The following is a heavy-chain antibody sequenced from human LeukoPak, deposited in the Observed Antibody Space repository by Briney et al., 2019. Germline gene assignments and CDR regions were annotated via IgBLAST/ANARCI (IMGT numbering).Heavy chain of an antibody. CDR1: GFSLSTSGMC. CDR2: IDWDDDK. J-gene: IGHJ4*02. Sequence: SGPTLVNPTQTLTLTCTFSGFSLSTSGMCVTWIRQPPGKALEWLARIDWDDDKYYTTSLRTRLTISKDTSKNQVVLTMTNMDPVDTATYYCARWIVATTESLDSWGQGALVTVSS. CDR3: ARWIVATTESLDS. V-gene: IGHV2-70*11. D-gene: IGHD5-12*01.